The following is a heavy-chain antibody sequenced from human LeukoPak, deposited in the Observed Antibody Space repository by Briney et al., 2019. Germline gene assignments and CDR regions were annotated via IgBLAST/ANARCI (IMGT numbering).Heavy chain of an antibody. CDR3: AKDRETTASGTFDY. J-gene: IGHJ4*02. CDR1: GFTFNNYG. D-gene: IGHD6-13*01. CDR2: ISDDGRHK. Sequence: GGSLRLSCAASGFTFNNYGIHYVRQAPGKGLEWVAVISDDGRHKNYADSVKGRFTISRDNSNNTLYLQMNSLRVEDTGVYYRAKDRETTASGTFDYWGQGTLVTVSS. V-gene: IGHV3-30*18.